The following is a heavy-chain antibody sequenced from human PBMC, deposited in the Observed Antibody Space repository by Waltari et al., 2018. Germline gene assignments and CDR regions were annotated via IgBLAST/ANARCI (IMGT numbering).Heavy chain of an antibody. CDR1: GNSFTCYW. Sequence: EVQLVQSGAEVKKPGESLRISCKGSGNSFTCYWLSWVRQLPGKGLEWMGRIDPRDSYTNYSPSFQGHVTISADKSISTAYLQWSSLKASDTAMYYCARGAPSTVTMDPGNYWGQGTLVTVSS. CDR2: IDPRDSYT. J-gene: IGHJ4*02. CDR3: ARGAPSTVTMDPGNY. V-gene: IGHV5-10-1*03. D-gene: IGHD4-4*01.